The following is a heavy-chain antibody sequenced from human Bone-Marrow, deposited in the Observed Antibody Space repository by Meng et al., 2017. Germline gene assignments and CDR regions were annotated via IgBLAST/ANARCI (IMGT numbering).Heavy chain of an antibody. D-gene: IGHD6-13*01. CDR1: GFTFDDYA. CDR3: ARVSEATGRTTHRAFDP. V-gene: IGHV3-9*01. J-gene: IGHJ5*02. CDR2: ISGNSGSI. Sequence: SLKISCAASGFTFDDYAMHWVRQAPGKGLEWVSGISGNSGSIGYADSVKGRFTISRDNAKNTLYLQMNSLRDEDTAVYYCARVSEATGRTTHRAFDPWGQGTLVTVSS.